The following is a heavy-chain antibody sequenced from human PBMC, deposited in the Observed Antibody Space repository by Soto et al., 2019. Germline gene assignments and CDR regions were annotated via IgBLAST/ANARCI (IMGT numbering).Heavy chain of an antibody. Sequence: QVRLVQSGAEVKKPGASVKVSCKSSGYTFTKFGVSWVRQAPGQGLEWMGWNSAYNDNTNYAQKLQGRVNLTPDTTPSTAYMGLRSLRSDYTAVYYCARLLKRGDVTENWFDPWGQGTLVTVSS. CDR3: ARLLKRGDVTENWFDP. J-gene: IGHJ5*02. CDR2: NSAYNDNT. CDR1: GYTFTKFG. V-gene: IGHV1-18*01.